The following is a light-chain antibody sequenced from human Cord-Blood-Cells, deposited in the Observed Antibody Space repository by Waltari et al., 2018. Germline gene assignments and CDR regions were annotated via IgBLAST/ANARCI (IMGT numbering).Light chain of an antibody. V-gene: IGKV3-20*01. CDR1: QSVSSSY. CDR3: QQYGSSPYT. CDR2: GAS. Sequence: EIVLPQSPGTLSLSPGERAPLSCRASQSVSSSYLAWYQQKPGQAPRLLIYGASSRATGIPDRFSGSGSGTDFTLTISRLEPEDFVVYYCQQYGSSPYTFGQGTKLEIK. J-gene: IGKJ2*01.